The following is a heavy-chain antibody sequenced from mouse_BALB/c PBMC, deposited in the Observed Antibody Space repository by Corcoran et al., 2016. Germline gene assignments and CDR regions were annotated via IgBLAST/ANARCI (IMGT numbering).Heavy chain of an antibody. V-gene: IGHV14-3*02. Sequence: EVQLQQSGAGLVKPGASVKLSCTASGFNIKDTYMHWVKQRPEQGLEWIGRIDPANGNTKYDPKFQGKATITADTSSNTAYLQLSSLTSEDTAVYYCANWDWYCDGCGAGTTVTVSS. CDR3: ANWDWYCDG. D-gene: IGHD4-1*01. CDR2: IDPANGNT. CDR1: GFNIKDTY. J-gene: IGHJ1*01.